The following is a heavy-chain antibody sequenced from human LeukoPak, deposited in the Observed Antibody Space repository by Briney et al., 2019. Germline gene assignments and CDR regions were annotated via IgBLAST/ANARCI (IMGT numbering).Heavy chain of an antibody. Sequence: ASVKVSCKASGYIFTGYYMHWVRQAPGQGLEWMGWINAKNGGTNYAQKFQGRVTMTRDTSISTAYMELSRLSSDDTAVYYCARVRNSHNWWGALDIWGQGTMVAVS. CDR3: ARVRNSHNWWGALDI. CDR1: GYIFTGYY. J-gene: IGHJ3*02. V-gene: IGHV1-2*02. D-gene: IGHD1-1*01. CDR2: INAKNGGT.